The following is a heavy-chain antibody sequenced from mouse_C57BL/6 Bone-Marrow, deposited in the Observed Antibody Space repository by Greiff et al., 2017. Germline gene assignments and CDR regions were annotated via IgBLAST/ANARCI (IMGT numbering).Heavy chain of an antibody. J-gene: IGHJ3*01. CDR1: GFNIKDDY. Sequence: VQLQQSGAELVRPGASVKLSCTASGFNIKDDYMHWVKQRPEQGLEWIGWIDPENGDTEYASKFQGKATITADTSSNTAYLQLSSLTSEDTAVYCCTTPAWFAYWGQGTLVTVSA. CDR2: IDPENGDT. CDR3: TTPAWFAY. V-gene: IGHV14-4*01.